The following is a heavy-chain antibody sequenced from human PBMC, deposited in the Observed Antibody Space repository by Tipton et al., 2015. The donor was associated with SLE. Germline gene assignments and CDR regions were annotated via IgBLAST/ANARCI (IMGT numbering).Heavy chain of an antibody. Sequence: LRLSCSVSGGSISSYYWSWIRQPPGNGLEWIGYINHGGSTRFNPSLRSRVTISLDTSKNQLSLNVTSVTAAGTAFYYCAGARMAAIGWGWFDPWGQGTLVTVSS. D-gene: IGHD5-24*01. J-gene: IGHJ5*02. CDR2: INHGGST. V-gene: IGHV4-59*13. CDR3: AGARMAAIGWGWFDP. CDR1: GGSISSYY.